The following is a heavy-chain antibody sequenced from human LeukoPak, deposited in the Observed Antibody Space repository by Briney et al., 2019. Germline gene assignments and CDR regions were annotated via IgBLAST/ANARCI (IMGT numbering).Heavy chain of an antibody. D-gene: IGHD5-12*01. CDR3: TRDSGYNAFDI. Sequence: GGSLRLSCAASGFIFSSAWMSWVRQAPGKGLEWVANIKQDGSEKYYVDSVKGRFTISRDNAKNSLYLQMNSLRGEDTAVYYCTRDSGYNAFDIWGQGTMVTVSS. V-gene: IGHV3-7*01. J-gene: IGHJ3*02. CDR1: GFIFSSAW. CDR2: IKQDGSEK.